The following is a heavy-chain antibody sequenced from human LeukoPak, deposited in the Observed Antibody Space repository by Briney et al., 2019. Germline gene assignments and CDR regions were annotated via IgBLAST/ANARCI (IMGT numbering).Heavy chain of an antibody. CDR1: GGSFSGYY. V-gene: IGHV4-34*01. CDR2: INHRGST. Sequence: PSETLSLTCAVYGGSFSGYYWSWIRQPPGKGLEGIGEINHRGSTNYNPSLESRVTISVDTSKNQFSRTLSSVTAADTAVYYCAREPAITQAAPPPGNTTLFPFDYWGQGTLVTVSS. J-gene: IGHJ4*02. D-gene: IGHD3-3*01. CDR3: AREPAITQAAPPPGNTTLFPFDY.